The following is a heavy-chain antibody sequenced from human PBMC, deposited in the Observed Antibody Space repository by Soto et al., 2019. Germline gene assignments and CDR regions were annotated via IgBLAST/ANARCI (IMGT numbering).Heavy chain of an antibody. J-gene: IGHJ5*02. CDR2: INHSGST. Sequence: SETLSLTCAVYGGSFSGYYWSWIRQPPGKGLEWIGEINHSGSTNYNPSHKSRVTITVDTSKNQFSQKLSSVTAADTAVYYCARGLYDILTGYYSGALLDRLFDPWGQGTLVTVSS. CDR1: GGSFSGYY. CDR3: ARGLYDILTGYYSGALLDRLFDP. V-gene: IGHV4-34*01. D-gene: IGHD3-9*01.